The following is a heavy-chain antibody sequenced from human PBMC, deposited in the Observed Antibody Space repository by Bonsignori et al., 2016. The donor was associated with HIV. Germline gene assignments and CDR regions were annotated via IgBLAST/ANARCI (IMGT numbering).Heavy chain of an antibody. V-gene: IGHV3-73*01. J-gene: IGHJ4*02. Sequence: VRQMPGKGLEWVGRIRGKANSYATEYAASVKGRFTISRDDSKNTAYLQMNSLKTEDTAVYYCSRQGGYWGQGTLVTVSS. D-gene: IGHD3-16*01. CDR2: IRGKANSYAT. CDR3: SRQGGY.